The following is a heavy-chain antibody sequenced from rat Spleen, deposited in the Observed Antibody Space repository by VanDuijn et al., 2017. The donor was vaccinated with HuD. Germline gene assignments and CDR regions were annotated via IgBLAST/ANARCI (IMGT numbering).Heavy chain of an antibody. D-gene: IGHD1-10*01. CDR3: ARETTTGDY. CDR1: GFTFNNYW. CDR2: ITNIAGRT. V-gene: IGHV5-31*01. Sequence: EVQLVESGGGLVQPGRSLKLSCVASGFTFNNYWMTWIRQAPGKGLEWVASITNIAGRTHYPDSVKGRFTISRDNAKSTLYLQMNSLRSEDTATYYCARETTTGDYWGQGVMVTVSS. J-gene: IGHJ2*01.